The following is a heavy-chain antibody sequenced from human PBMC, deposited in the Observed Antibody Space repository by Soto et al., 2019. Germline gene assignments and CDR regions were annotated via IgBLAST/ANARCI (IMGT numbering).Heavy chain of an antibody. CDR1: GGTFSSYA. D-gene: IGHD2-15*01. CDR3: ATDLVGAAGPYYVAY. Sequence: QVQLVQSGAEVKTPGSSVKVSCKTSGGTFSSYAFSWVRQAPGQGLEWMGGIIPLFGPSTYAQKFQGRVTITADASTRTAYMELRSLTSEDTALYFCATDLVGAAGPYYVAYWDQGTRVTVSS. V-gene: IGHV1-69*12. J-gene: IGHJ4*02. CDR2: IIPLFGPS.